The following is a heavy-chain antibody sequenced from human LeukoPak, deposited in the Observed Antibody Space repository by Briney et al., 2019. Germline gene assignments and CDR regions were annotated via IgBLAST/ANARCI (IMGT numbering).Heavy chain of an antibody. CDR3: ARNLGQTWGTVTTDLWYFDH. V-gene: IGHV4-39*01. D-gene: IGHD4-11*01. Sequence: SSETLSLTCTVSGASIITTNYYWGWIRQPPGKGLEWIGSISYSGNACYNPSLRSRLSISMDASKNQFSLKVRSVTAADTAVYYCARNLGQTWGTVTTDLWYFDHWGQGTLVPVSS. J-gene: IGHJ4*02. CDR1: GASIITTNYY. CDR2: ISYSGNA.